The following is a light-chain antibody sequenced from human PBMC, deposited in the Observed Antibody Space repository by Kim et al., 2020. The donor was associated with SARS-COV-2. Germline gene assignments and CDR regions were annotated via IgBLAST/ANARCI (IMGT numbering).Light chain of an antibody. CDR2: EDS. CDR3: CSYAGSSTWV. CDR1: SSDVGSWLL. J-gene: IGLJ3*02. Sequence: QSALTQPASVSGSPGQSITISCTGTSSDVGSWLLVSWYQQHPGKAPKVMIYEDSKRPSGVSNRFSGSKSGNTASLTISGLQAEDEAAYYCCSYAGSSTWVFGGGTQLTVL. V-gene: IGLV2-23*01.